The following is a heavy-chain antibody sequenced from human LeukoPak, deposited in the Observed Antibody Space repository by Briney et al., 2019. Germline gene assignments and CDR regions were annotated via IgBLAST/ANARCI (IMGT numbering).Heavy chain of an antibody. CDR2: IYYNERS. D-gene: IGHD4-23*01. V-gene: IGHV4-59*08. J-gene: IGHJ3*02. CDR3: ARSPAGMTTVGAFDI. Sequence: SETLSLTCTVSGDSISSYFWSWIRQPPGKGLQWIGYIYYNERSNYNPSLKSRVTISVDTSKNQFSLKLSSVTAADTAVYYCARSPAGMTTVGAFDIWGQGTMVTVSS. CDR1: GDSISSYF.